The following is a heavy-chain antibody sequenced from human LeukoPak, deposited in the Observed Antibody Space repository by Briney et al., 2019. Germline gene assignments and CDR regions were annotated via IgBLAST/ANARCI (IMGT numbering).Heavy chain of an antibody. CDR1: GXTFNYFS. J-gene: IGHJ4*02. D-gene: IGHD2/OR15-2a*01. Sequence: GGSLRLSCAASGXTFNYFSLNGARQAPGRGREGVSGIRGSGSITLYAPSVKGRFAISRDNSKSTVFLHMNSLRVEDTAIYYCAKRDVSDSSTYSPLFACWGQGTLVTVSS. V-gene: IGHV3-23*01. CDR3: AKRDVSDSSTYSPLFAC. CDR2: IRGSGSIT.